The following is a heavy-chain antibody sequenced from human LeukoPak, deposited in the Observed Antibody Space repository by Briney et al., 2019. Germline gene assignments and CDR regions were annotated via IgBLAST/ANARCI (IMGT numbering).Heavy chain of an antibody. J-gene: IGHJ4*02. CDR1: GYTFTSYD. D-gene: IGHD1-7*01. CDR3: ARGDIYNWNYEDY. Sequence: ASVKVSCKASGYTFTSYDIDWVRQATGQGLEWMGWMNPNSGNTGYAQKFQGRVTMTRNTSISTAYMELSSLRSEDTAVYYCARGDIYNWNYEDYWGQGTLVTVSS. V-gene: IGHV1-8*01. CDR2: MNPNSGNT.